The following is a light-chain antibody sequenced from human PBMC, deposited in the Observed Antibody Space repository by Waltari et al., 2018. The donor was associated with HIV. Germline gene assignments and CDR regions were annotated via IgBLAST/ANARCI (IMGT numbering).Light chain of an antibody. J-gene: IGLJ3*02. Sequence: QSVLTQPPSASGTPGQRVTVPCSCSNSNLGSNYVYLYQQLPGTAPKVLIYSTNQRSSGVPDRFSGSKSGTSASLAISGLRSEDEADYYCAAWDDSLSGPVFGGGTKLTVL. V-gene: IGLV1-47*01. CDR2: STN. CDR3: AAWDDSLSGPV. CDR1: NSNLGSNY.